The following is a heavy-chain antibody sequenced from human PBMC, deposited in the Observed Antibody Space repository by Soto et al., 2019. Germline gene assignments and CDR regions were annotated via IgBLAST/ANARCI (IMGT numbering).Heavy chain of an antibody. Sequence: QVQLQESGPGLVKPSETLSLTCTVSGGSISSYYWSWIRQPPGKGLEWIGYIYYSGSTNYNPSLKSRVTISVDTSKNQFSLKLSSVTAADTAVYYCARYNSSGWYGGWYYFDYWGQGTLVTVSS. CDR2: IYYSGST. J-gene: IGHJ4*02. CDR1: GGSISSYY. V-gene: IGHV4-59*01. CDR3: ARYNSSGWYGGWYYFDY. D-gene: IGHD6-19*01.